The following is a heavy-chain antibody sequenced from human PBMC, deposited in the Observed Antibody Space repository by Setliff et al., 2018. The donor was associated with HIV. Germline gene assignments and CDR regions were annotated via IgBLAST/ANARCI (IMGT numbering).Heavy chain of an antibody. V-gene: IGHV4-59*11. CDR2: IYYSGST. D-gene: IGHD2-2*01. Sequence: SETLSLTCTVSGGSISSHYWSWIRQPPGKGLEWIGYIYYSGSTNYNPSLKSRVTISVDTSKNQFSLKLSSVTAADTAVYYCASVGRGAAAPYYYYYYM. CDR1: GGSISSHY. CDR3: ASVGRGAAAPYYYYYYM. J-gene: IGHJ6*03.